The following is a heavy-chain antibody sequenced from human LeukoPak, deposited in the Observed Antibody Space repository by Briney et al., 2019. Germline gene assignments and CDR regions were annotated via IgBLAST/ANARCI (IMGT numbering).Heavy chain of an antibody. Sequence: PSETLSLTCTVSGGSISSYYWNWVRQPPGKGLEWIGFIYHSGNSNYNPSLKSRVTISVDTSKYQFSLRLSSVTAADTAVYYCAREEQGNDAFDIWGQGTMVTVSS. CDR3: AREEQGNDAFDI. D-gene: IGHD1/OR15-1a*01. J-gene: IGHJ3*02. CDR2: IYHSGNS. V-gene: IGHV4-59*01. CDR1: GGSISSYY.